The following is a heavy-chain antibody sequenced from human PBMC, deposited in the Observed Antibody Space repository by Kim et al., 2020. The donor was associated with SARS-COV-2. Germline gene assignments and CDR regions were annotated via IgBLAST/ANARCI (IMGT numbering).Heavy chain of an antibody. D-gene: IGHD2-2*02. CDR1: GGSFSGYY. Sequence: SETLSLTCAVYGGSFSGYYWSWIRQPPGKGLEWIGEINHSGSTNYNPSLKSRVTISVDTSKNQFSLKLSSVTAADTAVYYCARVPRGYCSSTSCYTEDYWGQGTLVTVSS. V-gene: IGHV4-34*01. CDR2: INHSGST. J-gene: IGHJ4*02. CDR3: ARVPRGYCSSTSCYTEDY.